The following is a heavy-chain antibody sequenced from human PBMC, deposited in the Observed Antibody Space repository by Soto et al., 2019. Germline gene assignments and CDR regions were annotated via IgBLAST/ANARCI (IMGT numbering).Heavy chain of an antibody. D-gene: IGHD3-3*01. Sequence: VQLVESGGGVVQPGRSLRLSCAASGFTFSSYGMHWVRQAPGKGLEWVAVISYDGSNKYYADSVKGRFTISRDNSKNTLYLQMNSLRAEDTAVYYCAKVVGFLEWPNGYYGMDVWGQGTTVTVSS. V-gene: IGHV3-30*18. CDR2: ISYDGSNK. CDR3: AKVVGFLEWPNGYYGMDV. J-gene: IGHJ6*02. CDR1: GFTFSSYG.